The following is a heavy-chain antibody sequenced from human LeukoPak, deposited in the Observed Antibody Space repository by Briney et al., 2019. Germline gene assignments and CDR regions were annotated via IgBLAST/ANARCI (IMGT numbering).Heavy chain of an antibody. CDR1: GYTFTSHA. V-gene: IGHV1-18*01. D-gene: IGHD7-27*01. Sequence: ASVKVSCKASGYTFTSHAISWVRQAPGQGPEWIGWITVYNGNTIYAQKLQGRVTMTTDTSTSTAYMELRSLRSDDTAVYYCAQEHLGYWGQGTLVTVSS. CDR2: ITVYNGNT. CDR3: AQEHLGY. J-gene: IGHJ4*02.